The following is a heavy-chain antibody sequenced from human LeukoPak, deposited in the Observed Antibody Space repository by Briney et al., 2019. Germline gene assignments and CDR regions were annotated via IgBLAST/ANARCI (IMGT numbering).Heavy chain of an antibody. V-gene: IGHV4-4*09. D-gene: IGHD2-2*01. CDR2: IYTSGST. CDR1: GGSISSYY. CDR3: ARQMPYSYYYMDV. J-gene: IGHJ6*03. Sequence: SETLSLTCTVSGGSISSYYWSWIRQPPGKGLEWIGYIYTSGSTNYNPSLKSRVTISVDTSKNQFSLKLSSVTAADTAVYYCARQMPYSYYYMDVWGKGTTVTVSS.